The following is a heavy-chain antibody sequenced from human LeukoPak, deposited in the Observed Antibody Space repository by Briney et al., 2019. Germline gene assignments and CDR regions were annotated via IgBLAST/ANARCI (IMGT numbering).Heavy chain of an antibody. CDR1: GFTFSNYW. D-gene: IGHD6-19*01. CDR2: ISSEGSVT. CDR3: ARVPSSGWFTAVDY. V-gene: IGHV3-74*01. Sequence: PGGSLRLSCAASGFTFSNYWMYWVRQVPGEGLVWVSRISSEGSVTNYADSVKGRFTISRDNAKNTLYLVMNNLRADETAVYFCARVPSSGWFTAVDYWGQGTLVSVSS. J-gene: IGHJ4*02.